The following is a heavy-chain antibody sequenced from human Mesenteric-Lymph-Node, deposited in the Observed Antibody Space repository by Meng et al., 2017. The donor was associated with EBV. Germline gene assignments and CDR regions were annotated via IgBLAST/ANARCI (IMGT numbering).Heavy chain of an antibody. CDR3: AKMMGYSFDY. J-gene: IGHJ4*02. CDR1: VFTFSNYA. D-gene: IGHD3-22*01. V-gene: IGHV3-23*01. CDR2: ISGSADSA. Sequence: EVELLESGGGLVQPGGSLRLSCVASVFTFSNYAMSWVRQSPEKGLEWVSIISGSADSAYYADSVKGRFTISRDNYKNTLHLQVNSLTAEDTAVYYCAKMMGYSFDYWGQGTLVTVSS.